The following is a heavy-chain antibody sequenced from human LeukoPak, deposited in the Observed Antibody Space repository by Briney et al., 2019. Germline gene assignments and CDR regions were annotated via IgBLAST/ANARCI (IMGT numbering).Heavy chain of an antibody. CDR1: GFAFSSHW. J-gene: IGHJ6*02. Sequence: GSLRLSCAASGFAFSSHWMTWVRPVPGRGPEWVANVNRDGSETYYLDSVKGRFTISKDNAKNSLYLQMNSLRAEDTALYHCARNNGMDVRGQGTTVIVSS. CDR3: ARNNGMDV. V-gene: IGHV3-7*03. CDR2: VNRDGSET.